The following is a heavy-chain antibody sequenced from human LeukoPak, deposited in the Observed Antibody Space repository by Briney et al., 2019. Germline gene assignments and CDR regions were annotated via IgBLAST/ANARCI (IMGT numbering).Heavy chain of an antibody. CDR1: GDSISLSFYY. CDR3: ARGTLYRGWSYYLDF. J-gene: IGHJ4*02. V-gene: IGHV4-39*07. D-gene: IGHD6-19*01. Sequence: PSETLSLTCSVSGDSISLSFYYWGWIRQPPGKALGWIGSVYYSGTTSYNPSLKSRVTISVDMSKNHFSLRLRSVTAADTAMYYCARGTLYRGWSYYLDFWGQGSQVTVSS. CDR2: VYYSGTT.